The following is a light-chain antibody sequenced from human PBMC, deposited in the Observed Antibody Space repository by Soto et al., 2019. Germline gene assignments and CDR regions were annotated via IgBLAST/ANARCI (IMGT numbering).Light chain of an antibody. CDR1: QNIHSF. CDR3: QQYYSYPVT. J-gene: IGKJ4*01. CDR2: GGS. Sequence: DIQRTQSPSSLAASGGERVSITWRASQNIHSFLNWYQQKPGKAPQVLIYGGSALQSGVPSRFSGSGSGTEFTLTISSLQPDDFATYYCQQYYSYPVTFGGGTKVDI. V-gene: IGKV1-39*01.